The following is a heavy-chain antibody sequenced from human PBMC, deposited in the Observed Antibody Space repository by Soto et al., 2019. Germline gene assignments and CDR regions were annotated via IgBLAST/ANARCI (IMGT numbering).Heavy chain of an antibody. V-gene: IGHV3-30-3*01. CDR3: AKDRSGSYTFDY. J-gene: IGHJ4*02. D-gene: IGHD1-26*01. CDR2: IKHDGNSK. Sequence: QVQLVESGGDVVQPGRSLRVSCAASGFTFSSYAMHWVRQAPGKGLGWVAVIKHDGNSKYYADSVKGRFTVTRDNFKDTLSLQMNSLRVEDTAVYYCAKDRSGSYTFDYWGQGTLVTVSS. CDR1: GFTFSSYA.